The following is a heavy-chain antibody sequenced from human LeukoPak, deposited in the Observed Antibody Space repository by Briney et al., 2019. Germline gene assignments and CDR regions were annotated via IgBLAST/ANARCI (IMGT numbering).Heavy chain of an antibody. CDR1: GYSFTKYW. D-gene: IGHD3-10*01. V-gene: IGHV5-51*01. Sequence: GGSLKISCKGSGYSFTKYWIAWVRQMPGKGLEWMGIIYPGDSDTRYSPSFQGQVTISADKSISTAYLQWSSLKASDTAIYYCARNYGSGSYFNPAYWGQGTLVTVSS. CDR3: ARNYGSGSYFNPAY. CDR2: IYPGDSDT. J-gene: IGHJ4*02.